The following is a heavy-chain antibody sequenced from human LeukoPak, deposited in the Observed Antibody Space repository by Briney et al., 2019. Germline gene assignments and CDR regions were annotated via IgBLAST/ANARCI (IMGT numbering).Heavy chain of an antibody. J-gene: IGHJ4*02. Sequence: SVKVSCKASEYSFTSYSLHWLRQAPGQRLEWMGWINPGNGKTKYSQKFQDRVTITRDTSATTAYMELNSLISEDTAVYYCAKSSGYYYFDYWGQGTLVAVSS. CDR1: EYSFTSYS. V-gene: IGHV1-3*01. CDR3: AKSSGYYYFDY. CDR2: INPGNGKT. D-gene: IGHD3-3*01.